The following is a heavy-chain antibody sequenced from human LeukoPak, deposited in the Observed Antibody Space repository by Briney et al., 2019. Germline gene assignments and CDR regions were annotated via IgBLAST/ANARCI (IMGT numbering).Heavy chain of an antibody. D-gene: IGHD1-26*01. CDR3: AKEKEGGYFDL. J-gene: IGHJ2*01. CDR2: ISYDGSNK. V-gene: IGHV3-30*18. Sequence: GRSLRLSCAASGFTFSSYGMHWVRQAPGTGLEGVAVISYDGSNKYYADPVKGRFTISRDNSKNTLYLQMNSLRAEDTAVYYCAKEKEGGYFDLWGRGTLVTVSS. CDR1: GFTFSSYG.